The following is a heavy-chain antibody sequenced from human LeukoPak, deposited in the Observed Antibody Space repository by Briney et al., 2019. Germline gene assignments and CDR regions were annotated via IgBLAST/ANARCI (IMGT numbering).Heavy chain of an antibody. J-gene: IGHJ6*03. CDR3: AGCCSSSEYFYFMDV. CDR2: IRNKANSDTT. CDR1: RFTFSDHY. D-gene: IGHD2-2*01. V-gene: IGHV3-72*01. Sequence: GGSLRLSCAASRFTFSDHYMDWVRQAPGKGLEWVGRIRNKANSDTTEYAASVKGRFTISRDDSNNSLYLQMNSLKTEDTAVYYCAGCCSSSEYFYFMDVWGTGTTVTVSS.